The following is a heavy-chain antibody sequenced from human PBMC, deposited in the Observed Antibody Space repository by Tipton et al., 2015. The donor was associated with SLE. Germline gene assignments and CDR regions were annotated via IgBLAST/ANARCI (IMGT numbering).Heavy chain of an antibody. CDR2: IYYSGST. CDR3: ASYSSSYFDY. Sequence: TLSLTCTVPGGSISSYYWSWIRQPPGKGLEWIGYIYYSGSTNYNPSLKSRVTISVDTSKNQFSLKLSSVTAADTAVYYCASYSSSYFDYWGQGTLVTVSS. V-gene: IGHV4-59*12. CDR1: GGSISSYY. D-gene: IGHD6-6*01. J-gene: IGHJ4*02.